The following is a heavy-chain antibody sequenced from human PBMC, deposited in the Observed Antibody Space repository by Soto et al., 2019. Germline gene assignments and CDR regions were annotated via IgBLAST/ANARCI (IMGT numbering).Heavy chain of an antibody. CDR1: GFTFSSYS. CDR3: ARDTYYMDV. V-gene: IGHV3-48*01. CDR2: ISSSISTI. Sequence: GGSLRLSCAASGFTFSSYSMNWVRQAPGKGLEWVSYISSSISTIYYADSVKGRFTISRDNAKNSLYLQMNSLRAEDTAVYYCARDTYYMDVWGKGTTVTVSS. J-gene: IGHJ6*03.